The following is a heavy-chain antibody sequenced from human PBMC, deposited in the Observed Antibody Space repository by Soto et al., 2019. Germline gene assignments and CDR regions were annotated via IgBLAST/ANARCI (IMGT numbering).Heavy chain of an antibody. CDR2: IQSKIDGGTT. D-gene: IGHD2-15*01. Sequence: EVQLVESGGGVITPGGSLRLSCAVSGLTFNNAWMNWVRQAPGRGLEWVGRIQSKIDGGTTDYAAPVKGRFTISRDDSKNTRYLQMNSLKTEDTAVYHCTSQSTTPVDAEAAYYFDYWGQGTLVTVSS. V-gene: IGHV3-15*07. J-gene: IGHJ4*02. CDR3: TSQSTTPVDAEAAYYFDY. CDR1: GLTFNNAW.